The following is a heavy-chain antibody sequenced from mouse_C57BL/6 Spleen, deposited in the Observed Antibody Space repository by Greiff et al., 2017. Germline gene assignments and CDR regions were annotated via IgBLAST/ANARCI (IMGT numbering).Heavy chain of an antibody. J-gene: IGHJ2*01. D-gene: IGHD1-1*01. CDR3: ARESNYYYGSSHFDY. CDR1: GYTFTSYW. Sequence: VQLQQPGAELVRPGTSVKLSCKASGYTFTSYWMHWVKQRPGQGLEWIGVIDPSDSYTNYNQKFKGKATLTVDTSSSTAYMQLSSLTSEDSAVYYCARESNYYYGSSHFDYWGQGTTLTVSS. CDR2: IDPSDSYT. V-gene: IGHV1-59*01.